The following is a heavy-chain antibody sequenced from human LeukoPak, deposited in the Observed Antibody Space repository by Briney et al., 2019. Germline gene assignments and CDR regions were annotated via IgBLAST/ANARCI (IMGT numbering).Heavy chain of an antibody. Sequence: PSETLSLTCAVYGGSFSGYYWSWIRQPPGKGLEWIGEINHSGSTNYNPSLKSRVTISVDTSKNQFSLKLSSVTAADTAVYYCARGLTTETTIWDYWGQGTLVTVSS. CDR1: GGSFSGYY. CDR3: ARGLTTETTIWDY. J-gene: IGHJ4*02. CDR2: INHSGST. D-gene: IGHD4-17*01. V-gene: IGHV4-34*01.